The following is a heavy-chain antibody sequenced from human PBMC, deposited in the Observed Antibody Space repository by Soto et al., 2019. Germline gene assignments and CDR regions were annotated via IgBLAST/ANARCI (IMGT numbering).Heavy chain of an antibody. V-gene: IGHV1-18*01. Sequence: ASVKVSCKASGYTFTSYGISWVRQAPGQGLEWMGWISANNGNTNYAQKFQGRVTMTTDTSTSTAYMELRSLRSDDTAVYYCARDPLYSYGRNTFDYWGQGTLVTVSS. CDR1: GYTFTSYG. CDR2: ISANNGNT. J-gene: IGHJ4*02. D-gene: IGHD5-18*01. CDR3: ARDPLYSYGRNTFDY.